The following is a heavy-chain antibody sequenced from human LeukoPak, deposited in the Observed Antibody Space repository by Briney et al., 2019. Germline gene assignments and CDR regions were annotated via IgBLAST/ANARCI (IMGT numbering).Heavy chain of an antibody. CDR1: GYSFTSYW. CDR2: IYPGDSDT. J-gene: IGHJ5*02. D-gene: IGHD3-22*01. V-gene: IGHV5-51*01. Sequence: PGESLKISCKGSGYSFTSYWIGWVRQMPGKGLEWMGIIYPGDSDTRYSPSFQGQVTISADKSISTAYLQWSSLKASDTAMYYCARFNSMIVVRDNWLDPWGQGTLVTVSS. CDR3: ARFNSMIVVRDNWLDP.